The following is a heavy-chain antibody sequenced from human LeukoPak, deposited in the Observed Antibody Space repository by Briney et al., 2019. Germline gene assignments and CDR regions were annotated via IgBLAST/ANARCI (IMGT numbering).Heavy chain of an antibody. CDR2: IYPGDSDT. CDR1: GYRFTSYW. CDR3: ARQDGSGSYPFDY. D-gene: IGHD3-10*01. V-gene: IGHV5-51*01. J-gene: IGHJ4*02. Sequence: GESLKISCKGSGYRFTSYWIGWVRQMPGKGLGWMGIIYPGDSDTRYSPSFQGQVTISADKSISPAYRQWSSLKASDTAMYYCARQDGSGSYPFDYWGQGTLVTVSS.